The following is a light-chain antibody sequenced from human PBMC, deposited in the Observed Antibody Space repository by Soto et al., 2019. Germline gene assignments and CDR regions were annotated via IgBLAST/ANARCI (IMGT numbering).Light chain of an antibody. Sequence: EIVLTQSPGTLSLSPGERATLSCRASQSVSSSYLAWYQQKPGQAPRLLIYGASNRATGIPDRFSGSGSGTDFTLTISRLEPEDFAVYFCQQYAGSPRTFGQGTKVDIK. CDR1: QSVSSSY. J-gene: IGKJ1*01. V-gene: IGKV3-20*01. CDR2: GAS. CDR3: QQYAGSPRT.